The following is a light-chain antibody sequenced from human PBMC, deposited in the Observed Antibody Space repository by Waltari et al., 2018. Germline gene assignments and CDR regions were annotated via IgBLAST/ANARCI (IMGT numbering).Light chain of an antibody. Sequence: QSVLTQPPSLSGTPGQRVTISCSGSNSNIRTNTVDWYQVLPGTAPKLLIHGNDQRPSGVPDRFSGSKFGASGSLAISGLQPDDASEYYCAAWDESLKGWVFGGGTRLTVL. CDR2: GND. CDR3: AAWDESLKGWV. J-gene: IGLJ3*02. V-gene: IGLV1-44*01. CDR1: NSNIRTNT.